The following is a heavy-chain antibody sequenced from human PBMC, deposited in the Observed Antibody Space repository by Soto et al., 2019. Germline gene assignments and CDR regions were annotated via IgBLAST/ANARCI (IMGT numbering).Heavy chain of an antibody. CDR2: ISYDGGNK. Sequence: QVQLVESGGGVVQPGRSLRLSCAASGFTFSSYGIHWVRQAPGKGLEWVAVISYDGGNKHYADSVQGRITISRDKSKNTLYLQMNSLRAEDTAVYYCAKDTYYLDSSGYYVFGSWGQGTLVTVS. J-gene: IGHJ4*02. D-gene: IGHD3-22*01. CDR3: AKDTYYLDSSGYYVFGS. CDR1: GFTFSSYG. V-gene: IGHV3-30*18.